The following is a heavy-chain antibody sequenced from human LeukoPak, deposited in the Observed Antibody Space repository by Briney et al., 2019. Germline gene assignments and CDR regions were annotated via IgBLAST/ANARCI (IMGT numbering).Heavy chain of an antibody. CDR2: IGLSGSST. CDR1: GFTFSNFV. Sequence: GGSLRLSCAASGFTFSNFVMSWVRRAPGKGLEWVSTIGLSGSSTYYAGSVKGRFTISRDNSKNTLYLQMNSLRAEDTAIYYCAKEFVPGNFHYWGQGTLVTVSS. CDR3: AKEFVPGNFHY. J-gene: IGHJ4*02. D-gene: IGHD2-21*01. V-gene: IGHV3-23*01.